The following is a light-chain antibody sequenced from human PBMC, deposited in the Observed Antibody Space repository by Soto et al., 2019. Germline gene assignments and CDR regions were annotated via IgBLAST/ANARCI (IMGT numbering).Light chain of an antibody. Sequence: EIGLTQSPGTLSLSPGERATLSCRASQSVSSSYLAWYQQKPGQAPRLLIYGASRRATGIPDRFSGSGSGPDFTLNISRLEPEDCALYYCQQYGSSSLFGPGPKVDIK. CDR2: GAS. J-gene: IGKJ3*01. V-gene: IGKV3-20*01. CDR1: QSVSSSY. CDR3: QQYGSSSL.